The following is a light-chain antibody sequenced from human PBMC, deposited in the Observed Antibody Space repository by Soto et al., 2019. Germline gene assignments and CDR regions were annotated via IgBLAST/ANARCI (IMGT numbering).Light chain of an antibody. Sequence: EIVLTQSPGTLSLSPGERATLSCRASQSVSSSYLAWYQQKPGQAPRLLIYGASSRATGIPDRFSGSGSGTDFTLTISRLEPEYFAVYYCQQYGSSRITFGGGTKV. CDR1: QSVSSSY. J-gene: IGKJ4*01. CDR3: QQYGSSRIT. CDR2: GAS. V-gene: IGKV3-20*01.